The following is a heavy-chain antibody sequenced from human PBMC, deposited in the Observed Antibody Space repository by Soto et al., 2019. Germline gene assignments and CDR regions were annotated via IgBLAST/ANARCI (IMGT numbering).Heavy chain of an antibody. Sequence: EVQLVESGGGLVQPGGSLRLSCAASGFTFSSYEMNWVRQAPGKGLEWVSYISSSGSTIYYADSVKGRFTISRDNANNSLYLQMNSLRAEDTAVYYCARESLLFPSWFDPWGQGTLVTVST. D-gene: IGHD3-10*01. J-gene: IGHJ5*02. CDR2: ISSSGSTI. CDR1: GFTFSSYE. CDR3: ARESLLFPSWFDP. V-gene: IGHV3-48*03.